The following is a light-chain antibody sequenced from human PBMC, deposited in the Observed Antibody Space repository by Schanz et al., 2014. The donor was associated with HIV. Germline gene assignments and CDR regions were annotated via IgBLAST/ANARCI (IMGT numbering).Light chain of an antibody. CDR1: QSVSSSY. CDR2: GAS. J-gene: IGKJ1*01. Sequence: EIVFTQSPGTLSLSPGERATLSCRASQSVSSSYLTWYQQKPGQAPRLLIYGASSRATGIPDRFSGSGSGTDFTLTISRLEPEDFAVYYCQQYNSWPRTFGQGTKVEIK. V-gene: IGKV3-20*01. CDR3: QQYNSWPRT.